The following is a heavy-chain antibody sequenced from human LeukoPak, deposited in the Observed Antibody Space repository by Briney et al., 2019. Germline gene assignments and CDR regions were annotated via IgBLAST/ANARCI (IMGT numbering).Heavy chain of an antibody. Sequence: GESLKISCEGSGYSFTSYWIGWVRQMPGKGLEWMGIIYPGDSDTRYSPSFQGQVTISADKSISTAYLQWSSLKTSDTAMYYCARSIAVAGSGGYYFDYWGQGTLVTVSS. D-gene: IGHD6-19*01. CDR3: ARSIAVAGSGGYYFDY. CDR1: GYSFTSYW. CDR2: IYPGDSDT. V-gene: IGHV5-51*01. J-gene: IGHJ4*02.